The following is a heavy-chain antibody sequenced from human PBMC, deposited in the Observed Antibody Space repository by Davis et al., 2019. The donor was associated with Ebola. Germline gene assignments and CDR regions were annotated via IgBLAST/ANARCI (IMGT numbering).Heavy chain of an antibody. CDR2: IYYSGST. D-gene: IGHD2-15*01. V-gene: IGHV4-30-4*01. CDR1: GGSISSDVYY. Sequence: MPSETLSLTCTVSGGSISSDVYYWNWVRQPPGKGLEWIGYIYYSGSTYSNPSLKSRVSISVDTSNNQFSLKLSSVSAADTAVYYCDRVEGDGILFDSWYFDLWGRGTLVTVSS. CDR3: DRVEGDGILFDSWYFDL. J-gene: IGHJ2*01.